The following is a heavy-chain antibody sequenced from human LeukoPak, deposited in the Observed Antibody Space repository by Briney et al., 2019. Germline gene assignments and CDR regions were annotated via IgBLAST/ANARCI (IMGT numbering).Heavy chain of an antibody. CDR3: ARETRRLYYEDYHGMDV. CDR1: GYTFTSYG. Sequence: ASVKVSCKASGYTFTSYGINWVRQAPGQGLEWMGWISAYNGNTNYGQKVRGRVTMTTDTSTATAYMELRSLRSDDTAVYYCARETRRLYYEDYHGMDVWGQGTTVTVSS. V-gene: IGHV1-18*01. CDR2: ISAYNGNT. J-gene: IGHJ6*02. D-gene: IGHD3-16*01.